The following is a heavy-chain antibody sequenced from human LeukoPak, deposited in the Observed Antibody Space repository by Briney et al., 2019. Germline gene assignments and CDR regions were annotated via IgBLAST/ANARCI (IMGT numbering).Heavy chain of an antibody. Sequence: GASVKVSCKASGGTFSSYAISWVRQAPGQGLEWMGGTIPIFGTANYAQKFQGRVTITADKSTSTDYMELSSLRSEDTAVYYCARVGYSNQNDYWGQGTLVTVSS. CDR2: TIPIFGTA. D-gene: IGHD4-11*01. J-gene: IGHJ4*02. V-gene: IGHV1-69*06. CDR1: GGTFSSYA. CDR3: ARVGYSNQNDY.